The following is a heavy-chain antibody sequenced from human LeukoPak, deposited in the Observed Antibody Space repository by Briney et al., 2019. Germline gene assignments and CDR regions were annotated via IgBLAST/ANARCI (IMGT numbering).Heavy chain of an antibody. CDR1: GGSISSGSYY. V-gene: IGHV4-61*02. CDR3: ARVASVPAATFDY. Sequence: SQTLSLTCTVSGGSISSGSYYWSWLRQPAGKGLEWIGRIYTSGSTNYNPSLKSRVTISVDTSKNQFSLKLSSVTATDTAVYYCARVASVPAATFDYWGQGTLVTVSS. CDR2: IYTSGST. J-gene: IGHJ4*02. D-gene: IGHD2-2*01.